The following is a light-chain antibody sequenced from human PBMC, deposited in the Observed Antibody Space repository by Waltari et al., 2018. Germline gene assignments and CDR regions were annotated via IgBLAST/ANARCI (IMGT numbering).Light chain of an antibody. CDR3: QQSDTLPPS. CDR2: DAS. J-gene: IGKJ5*01. V-gene: IGKV1-33*01. Sequence: DIQMTQSPSSLSASVGDRVTITCQASQGIRNYLNWYQQKPGKAPKLLIYDASNLETGVPPRFSGSGSGTDFTFTISSLQPEDIATYYCQQSDTLPPSFGQGTRLEIK. CDR1: QGIRNY.